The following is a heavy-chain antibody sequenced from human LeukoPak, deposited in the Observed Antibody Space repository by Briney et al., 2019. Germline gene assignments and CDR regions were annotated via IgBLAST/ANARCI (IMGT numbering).Heavy chain of an antibody. D-gene: IGHD3-22*01. Sequence: SVEVSCQASGGTFHRYAISWVPQAPGPGLEWVGGVIPIFGTANYAQKFQGRVTITADESTGTAYMELSSLRSEDTAVYYCARGSTTYYYDSSGYYGHGMDVWGQGTTVTVSS. J-gene: IGHJ6*02. CDR1: GGTFHRYA. CDR3: ARGSTTYYYDSSGYYGHGMDV. V-gene: IGHV1-69*01. CDR2: VIPIFGTA.